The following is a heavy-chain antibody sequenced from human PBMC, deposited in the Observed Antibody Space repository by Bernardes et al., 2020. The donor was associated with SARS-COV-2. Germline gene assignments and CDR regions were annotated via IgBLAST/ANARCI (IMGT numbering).Heavy chain of an antibody. CDR1: GGSTSGHF. CDR2: TKSGGST. V-gene: IGHV4-59*11. D-gene: IGHD2-21*01. CDR3: ARDIGSRCGGDCYVFDI. J-gene: IGHJ3*02. Sequence: SETLSLTCSVSGGSTSGHFWSWIRQSPGKGLEWIAYTKSGGSTKYNPSLKSRVTMSIDGSKNQLTLKVTAVTAAATAVYYCARDIGSRCGGDCYVFDIWGQGTVVTISS.